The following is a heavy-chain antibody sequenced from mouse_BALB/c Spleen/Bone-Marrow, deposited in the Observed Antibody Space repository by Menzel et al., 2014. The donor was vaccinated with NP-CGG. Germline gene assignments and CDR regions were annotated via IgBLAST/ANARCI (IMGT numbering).Heavy chain of an antibody. CDR1: GFTFXDYY. D-gene: IGHD2-1*01. J-gene: IGHJ4*01. CDR2: ISNGGGST. Sequence: EVKLVESGGGLVQPGGSLKLSCATSGFTFXDYYMYWVRQTPEKRLEWVAYISNGGGSTYYPDTVKGRFTISRDNAKNTPYLQMSRLKSEDTAMYYCARHLYGNYGAMDYWGQGTSVTVSS. V-gene: IGHV5-12*02. CDR3: ARHLYGNYGAMDY.